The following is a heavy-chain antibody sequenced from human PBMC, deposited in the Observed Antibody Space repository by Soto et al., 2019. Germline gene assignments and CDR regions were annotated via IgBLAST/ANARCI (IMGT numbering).Heavy chain of an antibody. CDR1: GFTFSSYN. V-gene: IGHV3-48*02. J-gene: IGHJ5*02. CDR3: VRGSQPPSGP. Sequence: GGSLRLSCAASGFTFSSYNMNWVRQAPGKGLEWVSHISRSSTTYYADSVKGRFTISRDNAKNSLYLQMNSLRDEDTAVYYCVRGSQPPSGPWGQGTLVTVSS. D-gene: IGHD1-26*01. CDR2: ISRSSTT.